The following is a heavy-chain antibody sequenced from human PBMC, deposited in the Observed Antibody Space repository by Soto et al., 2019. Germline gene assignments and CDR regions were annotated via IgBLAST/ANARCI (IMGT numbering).Heavy chain of an antibody. Sequence: VGWIRQPPGKALEWLALIYWNDDKRYSPSLKSRLTITKDTSKNQVVLTMTNMDPVDTATYYCAYSPYYYGSSGWFFDYAVQGTLVSVPS. CDR3: AYSPYYYGSSGWFFDY. D-gene: IGHD3-22*01. CDR2: IYWNDDK. V-gene: IGHV2-5*01. J-gene: IGHJ4*02.